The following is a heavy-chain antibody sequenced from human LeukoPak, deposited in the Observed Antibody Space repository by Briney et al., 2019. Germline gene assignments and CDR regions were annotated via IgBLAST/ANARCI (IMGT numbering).Heavy chain of an antibody. CDR3: ARVGVVIGVNSDY. V-gene: IGHV4-39*07. D-gene: IGHD3-16*02. CDR2: IYYSGST. J-gene: IGHJ4*02. Sequence: PSETLSLTCTVSGGSISSSSYYWGWIRQPPGKGLEWIGSIYYSGSTYYNPSLKSRVTISVDTSKNQFSLKLSSVTAADTAVYYCARVGVVIGVNSDYWGQGTLVTVSS. CDR1: GGSISSSSYY.